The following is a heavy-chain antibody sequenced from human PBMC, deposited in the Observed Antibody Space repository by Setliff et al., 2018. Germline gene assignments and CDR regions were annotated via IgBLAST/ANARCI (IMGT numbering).Heavy chain of an antibody. CDR3: ARDKADYYDRSGYSGASDV. Sequence: RASVKVSCKASGGTFGSSALSWVRQAPGQGLEWMGGIIPMFDTGIYAEKFQGRVTLSADESTSTVYMELTRLRPEDTAIYYCARDKADYYDRSGYSGASDVWGQGTMVTV. CDR1: GGTFGSSA. J-gene: IGHJ3*01. CDR2: IIPMFDTG. D-gene: IGHD3-22*01. V-gene: IGHV1-69*13.